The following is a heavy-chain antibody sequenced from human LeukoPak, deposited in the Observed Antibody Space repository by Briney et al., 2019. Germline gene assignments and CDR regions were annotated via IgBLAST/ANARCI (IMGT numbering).Heavy chain of an antibody. Sequence: GGSLRLSCAASGFTFSSYSMNWVRQAPGKGLEWVSSISSSSSYIYYADSVKGRFTISRDNAKNSLYLQMNSLRAEDTAVYYCARGKGQLERRWRGYAYYYMDVWGKGTTVTVSS. CDR3: ARGKGQLERRWRGYAYYYMDV. D-gene: IGHD1-1*01. V-gene: IGHV3-21*01. CDR2: ISSSSSYI. CDR1: GFTFSSYS. J-gene: IGHJ6*03.